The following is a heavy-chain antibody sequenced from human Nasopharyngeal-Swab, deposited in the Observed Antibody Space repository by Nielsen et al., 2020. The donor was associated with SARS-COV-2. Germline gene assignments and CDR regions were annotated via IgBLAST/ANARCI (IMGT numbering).Heavy chain of an antibody. J-gene: IGHJ3*02. Sequence: GESLKISCAASGFTFSNAGMSWVRQAPGKGLEWVGRIKSKTDGGTTDYAAPVKGRFTISRDDSKNTLYLQMNSLKTEDTAVYYCTTDRGEPVDIWGQGTMVTVSS. CDR1: GFTFSNAG. CDR3: TTDRGEPVDI. V-gene: IGHV3-15*01. CDR2: IKSKTDGGTT. D-gene: IGHD3-10*01.